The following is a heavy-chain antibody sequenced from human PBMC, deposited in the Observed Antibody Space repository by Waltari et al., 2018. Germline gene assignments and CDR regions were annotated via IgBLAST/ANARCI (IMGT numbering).Heavy chain of an antibody. D-gene: IGHD3-10*01. J-gene: IGHJ4*02. Sequence: QVQLVESGGGVVQPGRSLRLSCAASGFTFSNFGMHWVRQAPGKGLEWVALVWFDGSQQYYADALRGRFTISRDNSKRVLYLDMGSLRADDTAIYYCAKDAFGNTYLDYWGQGTLVTVSS. V-gene: IGHV3-33*06. CDR1: GFTFSNFG. CDR3: AKDAFGNTYLDY. CDR2: VWFDGSQQ.